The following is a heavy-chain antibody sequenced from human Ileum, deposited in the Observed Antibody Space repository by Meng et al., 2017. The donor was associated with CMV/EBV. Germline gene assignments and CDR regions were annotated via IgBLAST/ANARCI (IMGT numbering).Heavy chain of an antibody. V-gene: IGHV3-53*01. D-gene: IGHD3-3*01. CDR1: GFTVSSNH. CDR3: GAVPFWGGPTDTF. Sequence: GESLKISCEASGFTVSSNHMTWVRQAPGKGLEWVSVIYDGETTSYADSVKGRFFISRDNSKNTLYLHRNSLRVDDTAVYYCGAVPFWGGPTDTFWGQGTLVTVSS. CDR2: IYDGETT. J-gene: IGHJ4*02.